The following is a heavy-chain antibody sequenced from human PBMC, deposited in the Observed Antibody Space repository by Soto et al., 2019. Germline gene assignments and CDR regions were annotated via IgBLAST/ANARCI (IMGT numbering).Heavy chain of an antibody. J-gene: IGHJ4*02. CDR3: AKDRDSYGTFDY. CDR2: ISYDGSNK. D-gene: IGHD5-18*01. CDR1: GFTFSSYG. Sequence: QVPLVESGGGVVQPGRSLRLSCAASGFTFSSYGMHWVRQAPGKGLEWVAVISYDGSNKYYADSVKGRFTISRDNSKNTLYLQMNSLRAEDTAVYYCAKDRDSYGTFDYWGQGTLVTVSS. V-gene: IGHV3-30*18.